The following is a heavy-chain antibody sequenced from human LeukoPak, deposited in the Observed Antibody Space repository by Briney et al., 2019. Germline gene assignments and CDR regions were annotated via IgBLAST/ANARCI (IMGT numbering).Heavy chain of an antibody. J-gene: IGHJ4*02. Sequence: PGGSLRLSCAASGFTFSSYAMHWVRQAPGKGLEWVAVISYDRSNKYYADSVKGRFTISRDNSKNTLYLQMNSLRAEDTAVYYCARDGRGYSYGSDYWGQGTLVTVSS. D-gene: IGHD5-18*01. CDR3: ARDGRGYSYGSDY. CDR2: ISYDRSNK. V-gene: IGHV3-30-3*01. CDR1: GFTFSSYA.